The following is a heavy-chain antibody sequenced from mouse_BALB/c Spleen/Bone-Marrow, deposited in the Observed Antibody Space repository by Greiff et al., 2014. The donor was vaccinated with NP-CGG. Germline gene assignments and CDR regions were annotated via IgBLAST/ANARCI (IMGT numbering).Heavy chain of an antibody. V-gene: IGHV5-17*02. CDR2: INGGSNTI. CDR3: ARGTTALRYFDV. CDR1: GFTFSSFE. J-gene: IGHJ1*01. D-gene: IGHD1-2*01. Sequence: EVQGVESGGGLVQPGGSRKLSCAASGFTFSSFEMHWVRQAPEKGLEWVAYINGGSNTIYYADTVKGRFTISRDNPKNTLFLQMTSLRSEDTAMYFCARGTTALRYFDVWGAGTTVTVSS.